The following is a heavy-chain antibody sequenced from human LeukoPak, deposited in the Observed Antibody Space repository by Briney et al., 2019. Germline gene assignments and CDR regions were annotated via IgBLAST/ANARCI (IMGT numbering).Heavy chain of an antibody. Sequence: SETLSLTCAVYGGSFSGYYWSWIRQPPGKGLEWIGEINHSGSTNYNPSLKSRVTISVDTSKNQFSLKLSSVTAADTAVYYCARRTFGEFPLWGQGTLVTVSS. J-gene: IGHJ4*02. V-gene: IGHV4-34*01. CDR3: ARRTFGEFPL. D-gene: IGHD3-10*01. CDR2: INHSGST. CDR1: GGSFSGYY.